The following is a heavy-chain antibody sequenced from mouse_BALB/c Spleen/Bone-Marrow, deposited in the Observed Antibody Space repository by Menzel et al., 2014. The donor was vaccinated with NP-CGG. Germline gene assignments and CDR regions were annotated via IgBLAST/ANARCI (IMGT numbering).Heavy chain of an antibody. CDR3: ARKSYYYGKGAMDY. D-gene: IGHD1-1*01. Sequence: VHLQESGPGLVQPSQSPSITCTVSGLSLTDYGVHWVRQSPGKGLEWLGVIWSGGNTDYNAAFISRLSISKDNSKSQVFFKMNSLQANDTAIYYCARKSYYYGKGAMDYWGQGTSVTVSS. V-gene: IGHV2-2*02. J-gene: IGHJ4*01. CDR2: IWSGGNT. CDR1: GLSLTDYG.